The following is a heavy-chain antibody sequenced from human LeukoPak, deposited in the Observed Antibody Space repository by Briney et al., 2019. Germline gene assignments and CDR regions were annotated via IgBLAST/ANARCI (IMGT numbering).Heavy chain of an antibody. J-gene: IGHJ4*02. CDR2: ISYDGSNK. CDR3: ARDLYRYCSGGSCYCFDY. Sequence: PGGSLRLSCAASGFTFSSYAMHWVRQAPGKGLEWVAVISYDGSNKYYADSVKGRFTISRDNSKNTLYLQMNSLRAEDTAVYYCARDLYRYCSGGSCYCFDYWGQGTLVTVSS. CDR1: GFTFSSYA. V-gene: IGHV3-30*04. D-gene: IGHD2-15*01.